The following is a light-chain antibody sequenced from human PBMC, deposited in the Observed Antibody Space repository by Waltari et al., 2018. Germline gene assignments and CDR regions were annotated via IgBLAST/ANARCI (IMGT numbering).Light chain of an antibody. Sequence: DIKMTQSPSTLSAPVGDTVTITCRASHSVSSWLAWYQQRPGKAPKVLISKASSLESGVPSRFSGTGSETEFTLTISSLQPDDVATYYCQQYNTYAPYTFGQGTKVEI. J-gene: IGKJ2*01. CDR3: QQYNTYAPYT. CDR2: KAS. CDR1: HSVSSW. V-gene: IGKV1-5*03.